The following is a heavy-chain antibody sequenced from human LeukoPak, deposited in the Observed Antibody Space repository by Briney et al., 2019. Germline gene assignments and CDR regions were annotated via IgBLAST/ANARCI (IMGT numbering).Heavy chain of an antibody. CDR2: IYPGDSDT. CDR3: ARLLWGLNYGDYERVGDWFDP. CDR1: GYSFTSYW. D-gene: IGHD4-17*01. V-gene: IGHV5-51*01. J-gene: IGHJ5*02. Sequence: GESLKISCKGSGYSFTSYWIGWVRQMPGKGLEWMGIIYPGDSDTRYSPSFQGQVTISADKSISTAYLQWSSLKASDTAMYYCARLLWGLNYGDYERVGDWFDPWGQGTLVTVSS.